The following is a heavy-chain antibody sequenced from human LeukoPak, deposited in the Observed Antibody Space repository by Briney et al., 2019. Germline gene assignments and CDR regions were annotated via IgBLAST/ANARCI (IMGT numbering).Heavy chain of an antibody. CDR1: GGSISSYY. D-gene: IGHD3-16*01. CDR2: IYDSGST. Sequence: SETLSLTCTVSGGSISSYYWSWIRQPPGKGLEWIGSIYDSGSTYYNPSLKSRVTISVDTTKNQFSLKLNSVTAADTAVYYCARHYGPWGQGTLVTVSS. J-gene: IGHJ5*02. CDR3: ARHYGP. V-gene: IGHV4-59*05.